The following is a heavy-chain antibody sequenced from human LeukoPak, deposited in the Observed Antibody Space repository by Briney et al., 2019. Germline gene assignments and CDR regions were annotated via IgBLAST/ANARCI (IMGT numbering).Heavy chain of an antibody. Sequence: KPSETLSLTCAVYGGSFSGYYWSWIRQPPGMGLEWIGEINHSGSTNYNPSLKSRVTISVDTSKNQFSLKLSSVTAADTAVYYCARALDSSGLFDYWGQGTLVTVSS. J-gene: IGHJ4*02. D-gene: IGHD3-22*01. CDR2: INHSGST. CDR1: GGSFSGYY. V-gene: IGHV4-34*01. CDR3: ARALDSSGLFDY.